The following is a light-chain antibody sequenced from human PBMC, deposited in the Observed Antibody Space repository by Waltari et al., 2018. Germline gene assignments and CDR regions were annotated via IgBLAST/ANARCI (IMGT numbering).Light chain of an antibody. CDR1: SSDVGAYNY. V-gene: IGLV2-14*03. CDR2: DVS. CDR3: SSYTTSNTFVL. Sequence: QSALTQPASVSGSPGQSITISCLGTSSDVGAYNYVSWYQQYPGKAPKLMIFDVSKRPSGVSNRFSASKSANTASLTISGLQAEDEADYYCSSYTTSNTFVLFGGGTKLTVL. J-gene: IGLJ2*01.